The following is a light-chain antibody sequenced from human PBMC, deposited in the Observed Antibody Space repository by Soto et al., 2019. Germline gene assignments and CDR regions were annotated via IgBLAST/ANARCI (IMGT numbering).Light chain of an antibody. Sequence: DIHMTQSPSTLSASLGDRVSITCRASQSINSWLAWYQQKPGKAPKLLIYDASSLQSGVPSRFSGSESGAEFTLTITSLQPEDFATFYCQQSYSTPWTFGQGTKVEIK. CDR1: QSINSW. V-gene: IGKV1-5*01. CDR2: DAS. J-gene: IGKJ1*01. CDR3: QQSYSTPWT.